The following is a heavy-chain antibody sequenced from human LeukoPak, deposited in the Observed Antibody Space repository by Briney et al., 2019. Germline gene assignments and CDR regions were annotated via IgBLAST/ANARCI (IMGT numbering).Heavy chain of an antibody. CDR1: GFTFIVSA. J-gene: IGHJ6*04. CDR2: IKTKADNYAT. Sequence: GGSLRLSCAASGFTFIVSAIHWVRQASGKGLEWVGRIKTKADNYATAYDASVKGRFTISRDDSKNTAYLQMNSLKIEDTAVYYCTHPAYYYGLDVWGKGTTVTVSS. D-gene: IGHD6-25*01. CDR3: THPAYYYGLDV. V-gene: IGHV3-73*01.